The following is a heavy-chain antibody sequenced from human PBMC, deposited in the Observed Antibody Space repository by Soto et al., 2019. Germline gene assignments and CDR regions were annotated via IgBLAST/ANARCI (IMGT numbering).Heavy chain of an antibody. CDR2: IIPIFGTA. Sequence: GASVKVSCKASGGTFSSYAISWVRQAPGQGLEWMGGIIPIFGTANYAQEFQGRVTITADESTSTAYMELSSLRSEDTAVYYCARGYGENYYYGMDVWGQGTTVTVSS. J-gene: IGHJ6*02. D-gene: IGHD4-17*01. CDR1: GGTFSSYA. V-gene: IGHV1-69*13. CDR3: ARGYGENYYYGMDV.